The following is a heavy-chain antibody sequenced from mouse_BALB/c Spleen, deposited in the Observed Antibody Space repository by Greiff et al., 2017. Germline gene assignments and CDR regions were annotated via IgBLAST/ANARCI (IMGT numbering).Heavy chain of an antibody. D-gene: IGHD2-2*01. J-gene: IGHJ4*01. CDR1: GFTFSSYA. V-gene: IGHV5-6-5*01. Sequence: EVKLVESGGGLVKPGGSLKLSCAASGFTFSSYAMSWVRQTPEKRLEWVASISSGGSTYYPDSVKGRFTISRDNARNILYLQMSSLRSEDTAMYYCANGGYSAMDYWGQGTSVTGSS. CDR3: ANGGYSAMDY. CDR2: ISSGGST.